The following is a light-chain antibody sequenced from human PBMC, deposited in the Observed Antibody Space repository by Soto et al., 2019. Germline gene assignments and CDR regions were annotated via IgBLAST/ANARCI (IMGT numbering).Light chain of an antibody. CDR3: QQYNNWWT. J-gene: IGKJ1*01. CDR2: GAS. V-gene: IGKV3-15*01. CDR1: QSVSSN. Sequence: EIVMTQSPGTLPMYPGERATISCRASQSVSSNLAWYQQTPGQAPRLLIYGASTRATGIPARFSGSGSGTEFTLTISSLQSEDFAVYYWQQYNNWWTFGQGTKVDI.